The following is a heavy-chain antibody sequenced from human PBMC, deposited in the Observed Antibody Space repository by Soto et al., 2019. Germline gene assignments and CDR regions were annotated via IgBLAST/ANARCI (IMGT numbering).Heavy chain of an antibody. CDR3: ATHREGATYYFDY. CDR1: TFTFTSSA. Sequence: QMQLVQSGPEVKKPGTSVKVSCKASTFTFTSSAVQWVRQARGQRLEWIGWIVVGSGNTKYAQNCQERATITRDMSSGTDYLELSSLRSEDTSGYYCATHREGATYYFDYLGQGTLLTVSS. V-gene: IGHV1-58*01. D-gene: IGHD1-26*01. CDR2: IVVGSGNT. J-gene: IGHJ4*02.